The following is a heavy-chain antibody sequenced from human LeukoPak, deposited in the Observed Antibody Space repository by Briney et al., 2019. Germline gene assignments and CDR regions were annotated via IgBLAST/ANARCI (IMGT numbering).Heavy chain of an antibody. D-gene: IGHD2-15*01. J-gene: IGHJ5*02. CDR3: AREVVVVVGNNWFDP. V-gene: IGHV3-23*01. Sequence: GGSPRLSCAASGFTFSSYGMSWVRQAPGKGLEWVSAISGSGGSTYYADSVKGRFTISRDNSKNTLYLQMNSLRAEDTAVYYCAREVVVVVGNNWFDPWGQGTLVTVSS. CDR1: GFTFSSYG. CDR2: ISGSGGST.